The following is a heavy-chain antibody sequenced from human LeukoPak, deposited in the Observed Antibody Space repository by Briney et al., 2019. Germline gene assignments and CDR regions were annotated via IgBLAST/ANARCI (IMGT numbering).Heavy chain of an antibody. CDR3: AISWYSGSLYYFDY. J-gene: IGHJ4*02. Sequence: GGSLRLSCVDSGVAFSNYAMTWVRQAPGRGLEWVSSISSSGDYTYYTDSVKGRFTISRDNSKNKLFLEMNSLRAEDTAVYYCAISWYSGSLYYFDYWGQGTLVTVSS. D-gene: IGHD1-26*01. CDR2: ISSSGDYT. CDR1: GVAFSNYA. V-gene: IGHV3-23*01.